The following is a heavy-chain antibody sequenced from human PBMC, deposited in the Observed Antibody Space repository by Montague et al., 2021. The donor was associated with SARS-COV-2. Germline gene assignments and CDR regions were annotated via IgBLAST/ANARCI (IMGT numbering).Heavy chain of an antibody. CDR2: IYYSGST. V-gene: IGHV4-59*13. CDR3: ARGDVEMATIKSGGPFYHFDY. D-gene: IGHD5-24*01. CDR1: GGSISSYY. J-gene: IGHJ4*02. Sequence: SETLSLTCTVSGGSISSYYWSWIRQPPGKGLEWIGYIYYSGSTNYNPSLKSPVTISVDTSKNQFSLKQSSVTAADTAVYYCARGDVEMATIKSGGPFYHFDYWGQGTLVTVSS.